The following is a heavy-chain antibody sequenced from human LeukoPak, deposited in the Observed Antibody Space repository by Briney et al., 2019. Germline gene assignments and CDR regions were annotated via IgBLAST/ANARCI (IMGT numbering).Heavy chain of an antibody. CDR3: AKWESGIAAAATAVSAFDM. D-gene: IGHD6-13*01. CDR1: GFTFSSYA. J-gene: IGHJ3*02. CDR2: ISGSGGST. V-gene: IGHV3-23*01. Sequence: GGSLRLSCAASGFTFSSYAMSWVRQAPGKGLEWVSAISGSGGSTYYADSVKGRFTISRDNSKNTLYLQMNSLRAEDTAVYYCAKWESGIAAAATAVSAFDMWGQGTMVTVSS.